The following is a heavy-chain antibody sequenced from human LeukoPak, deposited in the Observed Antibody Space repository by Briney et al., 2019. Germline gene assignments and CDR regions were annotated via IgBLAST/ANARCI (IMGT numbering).Heavy chain of an antibody. D-gene: IGHD2-2*02. CDR3: ARGGGYCTGPSCYTFDY. Sequence: PGGSLRLSCAASGFTLRSYTMNWVRQAPGKGLEWVSAISGSGGSTYYADSVKGRFTISRDNSKNTLYLQMNSLRAEDTTVFYCARGGGYCTGPSCYTFDYWGQGTLVTVSS. V-gene: IGHV3-23*01. CDR2: ISGSGGST. CDR1: GFTLRSYT. J-gene: IGHJ4*02.